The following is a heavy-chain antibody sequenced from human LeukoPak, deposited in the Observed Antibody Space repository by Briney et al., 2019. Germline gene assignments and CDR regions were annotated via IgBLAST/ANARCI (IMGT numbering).Heavy chain of an antibody. CDR3: AREGYSYGGDY. CDR2: INHSGST. J-gene: IGHJ4*02. V-gene: IGHV4-34*01. CDR1: GGSFSGYY. Sequence: PSETLSLTCAVYGGSFSGYYWSWIRQPPGKGLEWIGEINHSGSTNYNPSLKSRVTISVDTSKTQFSLKLSSVPAADTAVYYCAREGYSYGGDYWGQGTLVTVSS. D-gene: IGHD5-18*01.